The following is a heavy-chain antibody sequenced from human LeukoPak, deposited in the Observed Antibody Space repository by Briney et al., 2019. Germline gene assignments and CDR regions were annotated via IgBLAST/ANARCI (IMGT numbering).Heavy chain of an antibody. D-gene: IGHD5-12*01. CDR2: INWNGGST. CDR3: ARVTRGGYDGYFDY. J-gene: IGHJ4*02. V-gene: IGHV3-20*04. CDR1: GFTFTNYA. Sequence: PGGSLRLSCAASGFTFTNYAMSWVRQAPGKGLEWVSGINWNGGSTGYADSAKGRFTISRDNAKNSLYLQMNSLRAEDTALYYCARVTRGGYDGYFDYWGQGTLVTVSS.